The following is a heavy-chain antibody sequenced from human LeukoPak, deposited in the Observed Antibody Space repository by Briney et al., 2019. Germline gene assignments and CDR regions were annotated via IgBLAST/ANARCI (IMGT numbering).Heavy chain of an antibody. D-gene: IGHD2-2*01. V-gene: IGHV4-59*01. CDR1: GGSMTSYY. J-gene: IGHJ4*02. CDR3: ARDRVPAADY. CDR2: IYYSGSI. Sequence: SETLSLTCTVSGGSMTSYYWSWIRQPPGKGLEWIGYIYYSGSINYNPSLKSRVTISIDTSKNQFSLKLTSVTAEDTAVYYCARDRVPAADYWGRGTLVTVSS.